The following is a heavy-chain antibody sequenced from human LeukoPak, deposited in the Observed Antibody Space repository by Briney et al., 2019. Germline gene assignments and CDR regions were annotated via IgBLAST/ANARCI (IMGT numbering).Heavy chain of an antibody. V-gene: IGHV4-34*01. D-gene: IGHD3-3*01. CDR1: GGSFSGYY. Sequence: SETLSLTCAVYGGSFSGYYWSWIRQPPGKGLEWIGEINHSGSTNYNPSLKSRVTISVDTSKNQFSLKLSSVTAADTAVYYCARGPLHITIFGVVTPSDAFDIWGQGTMVTVSS. CDR3: ARGPLHITIFGVVTPSDAFDI. J-gene: IGHJ3*02. CDR2: INHSGST.